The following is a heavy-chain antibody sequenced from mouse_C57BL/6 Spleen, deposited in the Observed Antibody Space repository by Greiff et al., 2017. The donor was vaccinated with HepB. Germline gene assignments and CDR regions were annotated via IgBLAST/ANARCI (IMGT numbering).Heavy chain of an antibody. J-gene: IGHJ2*01. CDR1: GFTFSNYW. V-gene: IGHV6-3*01. CDR2: IRLKSDNYAT. D-gene: IGHD1-1*01. CDR3: TDGSSSGYFDY. Sequence: EVKLMESGGGLVQPGGSMKLSCVASGFTFSNYWMNWVRQSPEKGLEWVAQIRLKSDNYATHYAESVKGRFTISRDDSKSSVYLQMNNLRAEDTGIYYCTDGSSSGYFDYWGQGTTLTVSS.